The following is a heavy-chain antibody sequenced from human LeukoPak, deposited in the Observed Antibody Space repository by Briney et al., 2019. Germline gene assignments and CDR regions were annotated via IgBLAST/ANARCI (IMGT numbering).Heavy chain of an antibody. CDR2: ISNSGST. Sequence: PSETLSLTCTVSGDSISSYYWSWIRQSPGKGLEYIGYISNSGSTNYNPSLKSRVTISIDTSKNQFSLKLSSVTAADTAVYYCARLHSNYAYYYYGMDVWGQGTTVTVFS. J-gene: IGHJ6*02. CDR1: GDSISSYY. D-gene: IGHD4-4*01. V-gene: IGHV4-4*08. CDR3: ARLHSNYAYYYYGMDV.